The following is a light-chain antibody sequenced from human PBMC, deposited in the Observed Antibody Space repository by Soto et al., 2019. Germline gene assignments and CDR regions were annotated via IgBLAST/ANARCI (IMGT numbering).Light chain of an antibody. J-gene: IGKJ5*01. CDR3: QQSHSTPPA. Sequence: IQLTQSPSSLSSSVGDRFSITCRASQGIRSYLAWYQQKPGEAPKLLIFGASTLQSGVPSRFSGSGSGTDFTLTISSLQPEDVATYFCQQSHSTPPAFGQGTRLENK. CDR1: QGIRSY. V-gene: IGKV1-39*01. CDR2: GAS.